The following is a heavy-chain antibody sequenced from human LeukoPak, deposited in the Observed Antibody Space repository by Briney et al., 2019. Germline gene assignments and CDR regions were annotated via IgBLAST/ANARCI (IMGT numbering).Heavy chain of an antibody. CDR2: ISYDGSNK. V-gene: IGHV3-30*03. CDR3: AGSTSGY. J-gene: IGHJ4*02. D-gene: IGHD2-2*01. CDR1: GFTFSSYG. Sequence: GRSLRLSCAASGFTFSSYGMHWVRQAPGKGLEWVAIISYDGSNKYYADSVKGRFTISRDNSENTLHLEMNGLRAEDTAVYYCAGSTSGYWGQGTLVIVSS.